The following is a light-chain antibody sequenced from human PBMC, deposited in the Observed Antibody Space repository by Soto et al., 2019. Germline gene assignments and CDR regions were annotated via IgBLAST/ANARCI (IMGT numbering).Light chain of an antibody. V-gene: IGKV1-5*03. CDR2: KAS. J-gene: IGKJ2*03. CDR3: QQYSSYDS. Sequence: DIQMTQSPSTLSASVGDRVTITCRASQSITNWLAWYQQKPGKATKLLISKASSLQSGVPSRFSGSGSGTEFTLTISSLQPDDFATYYSQQYSSYDSFGQGTKLEIK. CDR1: QSITNW.